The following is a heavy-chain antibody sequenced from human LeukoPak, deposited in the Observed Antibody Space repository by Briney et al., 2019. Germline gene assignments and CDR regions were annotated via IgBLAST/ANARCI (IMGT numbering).Heavy chain of an antibody. CDR3: VRQIIVPGTSRLRTFDA. V-gene: IGHV5-51*01. CDR2: LFPIDYDK. Sequence: GESLKISCKASGYKFTSYWIAWVRQIPGYGLEWKWSLFPIDYDKTYSPSFQGQVTMPADRSITTAYLEWSSLKASETAMYYCVRQIIVPGTSRLRTFDAWGRGTLVSVSS. J-gene: IGHJ5*01. CDR1: GYKFTSYW. D-gene: IGHD2-8*01.